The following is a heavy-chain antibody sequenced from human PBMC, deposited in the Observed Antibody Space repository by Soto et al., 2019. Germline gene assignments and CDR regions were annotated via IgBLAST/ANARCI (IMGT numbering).Heavy chain of an antibody. V-gene: IGHV3-30*03. CDR1: GFTFSSYG. D-gene: IGHD2-15*01. Sequence: GGSLRLSCAASGFTFSSYGMHWVRQAPGNGLEWVAVISNDGSNKFYGDSVKGRFTISRDNSKNTLYLQMNSLRAEDTAVYYCAGEEVVQSSYGMDVWGQGTTVTVSS. CDR3: AGEEVVQSSYGMDV. CDR2: ISNDGSNK. J-gene: IGHJ6*02.